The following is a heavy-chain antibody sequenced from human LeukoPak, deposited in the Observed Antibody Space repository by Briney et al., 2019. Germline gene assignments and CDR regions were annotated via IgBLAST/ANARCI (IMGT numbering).Heavy chain of an antibody. V-gene: IGHV4-34*01. J-gene: IGHJ6*03. D-gene: IGHD3-22*01. CDR1: GGSFSGYY. CDR2: INHSGST. CDR3: ARTYYYDSSGSPRYYYYMDV. Sequence: SETLSLTCAVYGGSFSGYYWSWIRQPPGKGPEWIGEINHSGSTNYNPSLKSRVTISVDTSKNQFSLKLSSVTAADTAVYYCARTYYYDSSGSPRYYYYMDVWGKGTTVTVSS.